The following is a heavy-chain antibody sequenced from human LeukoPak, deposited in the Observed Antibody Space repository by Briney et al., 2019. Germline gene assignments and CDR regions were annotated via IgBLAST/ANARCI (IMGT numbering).Heavy chain of an antibody. CDR3: ARDTPHYDILTGYFGY. CDR2: ISYDGSNK. D-gene: IGHD3-9*01. V-gene: IGHV3-30-3*01. Sequence: GGSLRLSCAASGFTFSSYAMHWVRQAPGKGLEWVAVISYDGSNKYYADSVKGRFTISRDNAKNSLYLQMNSLRAEDTAVYYCARDTPHYDILTGYFGYWGQGTLVTVSS. J-gene: IGHJ4*02. CDR1: GFTFSSYA.